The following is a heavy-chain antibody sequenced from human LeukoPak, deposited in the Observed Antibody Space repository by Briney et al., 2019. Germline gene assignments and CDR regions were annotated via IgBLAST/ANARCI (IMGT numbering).Heavy chain of an antibody. CDR1: GGSISSSNW. J-gene: IGHJ6*03. D-gene: IGHD3-3*01. Sequence: SGTLSLTCAVSGGSISSSNWWSWVRQPPGKGLAWIGEIYHSGSTYYNPSLKSRVTISVDTSKNQFSLKLSSVTAADTAVYYCARAPGNYDFWSGYYRPHYYYMDVWGKGTTVTVSS. V-gene: IGHV4-4*02. CDR3: ARAPGNYDFWSGYYRPHYYYMDV. CDR2: IYHSGST.